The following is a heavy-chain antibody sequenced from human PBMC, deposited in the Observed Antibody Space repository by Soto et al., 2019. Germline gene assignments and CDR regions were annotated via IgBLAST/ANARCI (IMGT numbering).Heavy chain of an antibody. CDR1: GGSISSYY. J-gene: IGHJ4*02. Sequence: QVQLQESGPGLVKPSETLSLTCTVSGGSISSYYWSWIRQPPGKGLEWIGYIYYSGITNYNPSLRGRVTIAVDTSKNQFSLKLSSVTAADTAVYYCARRYGSAIDYWGQGTLVTVSS. CDR3: ARRYGSAIDY. V-gene: IGHV4-59*08. CDR2: IYYSGIT. D-gene: IGHD1-26*01.